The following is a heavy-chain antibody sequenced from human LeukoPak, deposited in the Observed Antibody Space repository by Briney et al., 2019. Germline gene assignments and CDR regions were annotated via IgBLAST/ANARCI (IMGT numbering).Heavy chain of an antibody. J-gene: IGHJ2*01. CDR2: INHSGST. CDR1: GGSFSGYY. CDR3: ARGAPITMIVVVISRRYFDL. V-gene: IGHV4-34*01. D-gene: IGHD3-22*01. Sequence: SETLSLTCAVYGGSFSGYYWSWIRQPPGKGLEGIGEINHSGSTNYNPSLKSRVTISVDTSKNQFSLKLSSVSAADTAVYYCARGAPITMIVVVISRRYFDLWGRGTLVTVSS.